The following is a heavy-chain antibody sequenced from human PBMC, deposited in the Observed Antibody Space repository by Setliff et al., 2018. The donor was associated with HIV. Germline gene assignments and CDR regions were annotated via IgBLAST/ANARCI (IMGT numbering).Heavy chain of an antibody. D-gene: IGHD2-8*02. CDR1: GYYFTSYW. V-gene: IGHV5-51*01. Sequence: GESLKISCKGSGYYFTSYWIGWVRQMPGKGLEWMGIIYPGDSDTRISPSFQGQVTISADKSINTAYLQWSSLKASDTAMYYCARHVLVTRDVRYFDTWGQGSLVTVSS. CDR2: IYPGDSDT. CDR3: ARHVLVTRDVRYFDT. J-gene: IGHJ4*02.